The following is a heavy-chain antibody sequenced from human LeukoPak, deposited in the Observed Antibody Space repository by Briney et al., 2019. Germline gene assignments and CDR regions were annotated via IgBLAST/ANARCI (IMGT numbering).Heavy chain of an antibody. CDR1: GFTFSSYA. D-gene: IGHD6-19*01. CDR3: AKYRVNFGSGSTPPYFDY. V-gene: IGHV3-23*01. CDR2: ISGSGGST. Sequence: PGGSLRLSCAASGFTFSSYAMSWVRQAPGKGLEWVSAISGSGGSTYYADSVKGRFTISRDNSKNTLYLQMNSLRAEDTAVYYCAKYRVNFGSGSTPPYFDYWGQGTLVTVSS. J-gene: IGHJ4*02.